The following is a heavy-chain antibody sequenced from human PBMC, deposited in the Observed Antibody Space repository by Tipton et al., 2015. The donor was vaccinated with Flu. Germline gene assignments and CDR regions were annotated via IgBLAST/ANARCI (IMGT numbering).Heavy chain of an antibody. D-gene: IGHD3-10*01. J-gene: IGHJ4*02. V-gene: IGHV3-53*01. Sequence: SLRLSCAASGFTVTNHYVTWDRQAPGKGLEWVSVIYTVGRTKSADSVKDRFTIARDIAKKMGYLQMNSLRVDDTAMYYGASDMGRGYGEWDSWGQGTLVTVSS. CDR3: ASDMGRGYGEWDS. CDR2: IYTVGRT. CDR1: GFTVTNHY.